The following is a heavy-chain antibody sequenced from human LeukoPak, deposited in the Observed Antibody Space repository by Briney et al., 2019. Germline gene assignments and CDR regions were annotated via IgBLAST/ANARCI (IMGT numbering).Heavy chain of an antibody. Sequence: GGSLRLSCAASGFTFSSYWMHWVRQPPGKGLVWVSRIKSDGSNIVYADSVKGRFTISRDNSKNTLYLQMNSLRAEETAVYYCAREIPIAPIAAAGTSDYWGQGTLVTVSS. CDR3: AREIPIAPIAAAGTSDY. CDR2: IKSDGSNI. V-gene: IGHV3-74*01. J-gene: IGHJ4*02. CDR1: GFTFSSYW. D-gene: IGHD6-13*01.